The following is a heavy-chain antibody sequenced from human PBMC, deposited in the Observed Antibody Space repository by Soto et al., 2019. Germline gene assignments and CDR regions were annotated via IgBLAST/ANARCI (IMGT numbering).Heavy chain of an antibody. J-gene: IGHJ4*02. Sequence: QVHLVQSGGEVKKPGASVKVSCKASGYTFNRHGITWVRQAPGQGLEWMGWISGYNGDINYEQKFQGRVTLSSDTLTSTVYLELMSLRFDDTAVYYCASVRIVGAREIDFWGQGTLVTVSS. CDR1: GYTFNRHG. D-gene: IGHD1-26*01. CDR3: ASVRIVGAREIDF. V-gene: IGHV1-18*04. CDR2: ISGYNGDI.